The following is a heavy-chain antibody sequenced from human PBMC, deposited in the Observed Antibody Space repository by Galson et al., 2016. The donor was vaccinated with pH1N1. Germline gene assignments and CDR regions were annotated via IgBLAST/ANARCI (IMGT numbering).Heavy chain of an antibody. J-gene: IGHJ2*01. CDR1: GGTFGSYG. D-gene: IGHD3-22*01. V-gene: IGHV1-69*13. CDR2: IIPIFNTA. CDR3: ASEDYYDTDLSDWYFDL. Sequence: SVKVSCKASGGTFGSYGINWVRQAPGQELEWMGGIIPIFNTAKYAQNFQGRVTITADESTTTAYMELSSLRSEDTAVYYCASEDYYDTDLSDWYFDLWGRGTLLTVSS.